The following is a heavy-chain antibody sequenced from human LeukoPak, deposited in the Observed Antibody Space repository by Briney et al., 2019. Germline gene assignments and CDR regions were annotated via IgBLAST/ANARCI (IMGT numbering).Heavy chain of an antibody. CDR2: INPNSGGT. CDR3: ARYSSGWYGTFDY. D-gene: IGHD6-19*01. Sequence: ASVKVSCKASGYTFTGYYMHWVRQAPGQGLEWMGWINPNSGGTNYAQKFQGWVTMTRDTSISTAYMELSRLRSDDTAVYYCARYSSGWYGTFDYWGQETLVTVSS. V-gene: IGHV1-2*04. J-gene: IGHJ4*02. CDR1: GYTFTGYY.